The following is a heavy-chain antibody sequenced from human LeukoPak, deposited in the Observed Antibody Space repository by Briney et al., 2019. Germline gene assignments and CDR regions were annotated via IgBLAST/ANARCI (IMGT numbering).Heavy chain of an antibody. Sequence: SETLSLTCTVSGDSISGGGYYWSWIRQPAGKGLEWIGRIYTSGSTNYNPSLKSRVTISIDTSKNQFSLKLNSVTAADTAVYYCARNPLQLDAFDFWGQGTKVIVSS. CDR2: IYTSGST. V-gene: IGHV4-61*02. J-gene: IGHJ3*01. CDR1: GDSISGGGYY. CDR3: ARNPLQLDAFDF. D-gene: IGHD6-6*01.